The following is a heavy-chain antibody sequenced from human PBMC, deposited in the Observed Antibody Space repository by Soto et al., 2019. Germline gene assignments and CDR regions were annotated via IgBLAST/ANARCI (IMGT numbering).Heavy chain of an antibody. V-gene: IGHV4-31*02. J-gene: IGHJ3*02. Sequence: PSETLSLTCTVSGASISSGGHYWTWIRQHPGKGLEWIGNIYYSGSTYYSPSLKSRVTISIDTSNNQVSLKLSSVTAADTAVYYCARDVLVTAIRPGAFDIWGQGTMVTVSS. CDR2: IYYSGST. CDR1: GASISSGGHY. CDR3: ARDVLVTAIRPGAFDI. D-gene: IGHD2-21*02.